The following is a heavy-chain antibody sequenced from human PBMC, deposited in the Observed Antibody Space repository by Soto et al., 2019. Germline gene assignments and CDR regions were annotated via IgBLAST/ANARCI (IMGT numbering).Heavy chain of an antibody. Sequence: SETLSLTCTVSGGSISSGGYYWSWIRQHPGKGLEWIGYIYYSGSTYYNPSLKSRVTISVDTSKNQFSLKLSSVTAADTAVYYCARKSINYGSGGHFDYWGQGTLVTVSS. V-gene: IGHV4-31*03. D-gene: IGHD3-10*01. CDR1: GGSISSGGYY. CDR3: ARKSINYGSGGHFDY. J-gene: IGHJ4*02. CDR2: IYYSGST.